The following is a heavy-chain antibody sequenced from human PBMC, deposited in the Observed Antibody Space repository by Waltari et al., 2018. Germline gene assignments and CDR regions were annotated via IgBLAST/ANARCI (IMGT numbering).Heavy chain of an antibody. Sequence: EVQLVESGGGLFLPGGSLRLPCAASGLPVGSTHMSWVRQAPGKGREWVSLIYSDGRTYYADSVKGRFTISRDNYKNTVYLQMSRLRVEDTAVYYCAKDAGPVAAEGDYWGQGTLVTVSS. CDR1: GLPVGSTH. CDR3: AKDAGPVAAEGDY. V-gene: IGHV3-66*01. D-gene: IGHD6-19*01. CDR2: IYSDGRT. J-gene: IGHJ4*02.